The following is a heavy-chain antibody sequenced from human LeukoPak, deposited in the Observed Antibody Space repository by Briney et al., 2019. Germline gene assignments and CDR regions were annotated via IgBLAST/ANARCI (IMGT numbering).Heavy chain of an antibody. J-gene: IGHJ4*02. CDR2: IYHSGST. V-gene: IGHV4-38-2*02. D-gene: IGHD3-10*01. CDR3: ARLLGSGSHLMD. Sequence: PSETLSLTCTVSGYSISSGYYWGWIRQPPGKGLEWIGSIYHSGSTYYNPSLKSRVTISVDTSKNQFSLKLSSVTAADTAVYYCARLLGSGSHLMDWGQGTLVTVSS. CDR1: GYSISSGYY.